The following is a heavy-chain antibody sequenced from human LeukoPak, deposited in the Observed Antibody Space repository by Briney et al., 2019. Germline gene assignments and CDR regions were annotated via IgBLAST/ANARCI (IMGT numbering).Heavy chain of an antibody. D-gene: IGHD3-3*01. CDR1: GFDFSTHG. CDR2: LSGSGYET. Sequence: GGSLRLSCAATGFDFSTHGMSWVRQAPGKGLEWVSALSGSGYETYYTASVKGRFTISRDESTKTLYLQMNSVRAEDTAVYYCARMGSGDSYYDFWSGYYRDWFDPWGQGTLVTVSS. V-gene: IGHV3-23*01. CDR3: ARMGSGDSYYDFWSGYYRDWFDP. J-gene: IGHJ5*02.